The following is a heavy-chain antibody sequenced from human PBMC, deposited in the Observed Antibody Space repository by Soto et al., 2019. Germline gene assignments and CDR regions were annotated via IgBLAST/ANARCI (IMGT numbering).Heavy chain of an antibody. CDR3: ARDSSIAARRVYYYYGMDV. Sequence: ASVKVSCKASGYTFTGYYMHWVRQAPGQGPEWMGWINPNSGGTNYAQKFQGRVTMTRDTSISTAYMELSRLRSDDTAVYYCARDSSIAARRVYYYYGMDVWGQGTTVTVSS. V-gene: IGHV1-2*02. CDR1: GYTFTGYY. J-gene: IGHJ6*02. CDR2: INPNSGGT. D-gene: IGHD6-6*01.